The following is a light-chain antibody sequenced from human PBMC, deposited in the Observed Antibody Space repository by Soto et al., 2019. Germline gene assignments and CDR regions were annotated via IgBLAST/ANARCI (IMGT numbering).Light chain of an antibody. J-gene: IGLJ2*01. CDR2: DVN. CDR1: SSDVGGYHY. V-gene: IGLV2-11*01. CDR3: CSYAGSYTLV. Sequence: QSALTQPRSVSGSPGQSVTLSCTGTSSDVGGYHYVSWYQHHPGKAPKIIIYDVNKRPSGVPDRFSGSKSDNTASLTISGLQTEDEADYYCCSYAGSYTLVFGGGTQLTVL.